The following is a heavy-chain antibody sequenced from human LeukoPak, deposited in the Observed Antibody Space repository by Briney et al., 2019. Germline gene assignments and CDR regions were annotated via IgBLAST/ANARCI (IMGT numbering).Heavy chain of an antibody. V-gene: IGHV3-15*01. D-gene: IGHD1-20*01. CDR1: GFTFSNAW. J-gene: IGHJ4*02. CDR2: IKSKTDGGTT. Sequence: GGSLRLSCAASGFTFSNAWMSWVRQAPGKGLEWVGRIKSKTDGGTTDYAAPVKGRFTISRDDSKNTLYLQMNSLKTEDTAVYYCTTAATLTGIPLEDYWGQGTLVTVSS. CDR3: TTAATLTGIPLEDY.